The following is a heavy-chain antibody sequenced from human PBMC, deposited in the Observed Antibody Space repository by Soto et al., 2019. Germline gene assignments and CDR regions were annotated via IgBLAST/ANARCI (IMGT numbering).Heavy chain of an antibody. D-gene: IGHD2-15*01. CDR1: GFTFISYA. J-gene: IGHJ4*02. V-gene: IGHV3-30-3*01. Sequence: RXSLRLSFGASGFTFISYAMHWVRQAPGKGLEWVAVISYDGSNKYYADSVKGRFTISRDNSKNTLYLQMNSLRAEDMAVYYCARSNRGFDYWGQGTLVTVSS. CDR2: ISYDGSNK. CDR3: ARSNRGFDY.